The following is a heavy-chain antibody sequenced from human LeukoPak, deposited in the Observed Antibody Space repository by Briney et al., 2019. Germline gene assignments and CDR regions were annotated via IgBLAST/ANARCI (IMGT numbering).Heavy chain of an antibody. CDR1: GGSISSGDYY. CDR2: IYYSGST. D-gene: IGHD6-13*01. V-gene: IGHV4-30-4*01. J-gene: IGHJ6*03. Sequence: SQTLSLTCTVSGGSISSGDYYWSWIRQPPGKGLEWIGYIYYSGSTNYNPSLKSRVTISVDTSKNQFSLKLSSVTAADTAVYYCARHRRGIAAAGRPTGGSYYYMDVWGKGTTVTVSS. CDR3: ARHRRGIAAAGRPTGGSYYYMDV.